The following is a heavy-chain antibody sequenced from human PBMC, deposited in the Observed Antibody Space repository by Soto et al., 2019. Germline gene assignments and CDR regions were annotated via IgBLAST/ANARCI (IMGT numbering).Heavy chain of an antibody. CDR1: GGSISSSNW. J-gene: IGHJ5*02. D-gene: IGHD2-21*01. Sequence: QVRLQESGPGLVKPTGTLSLTCAVSGGSISSSNWWSWVRQPPGKGLEWIGEIYHSGSTNYNPSLMSRVTISVDKSKNQFSLKLSSVTSADTAVYYCARGGDSTANNWFDPWGQGTLVTVSS. V-gene: IGHV4-4*02. CDR2: IYHSGST. CDR3: ARGGDSTANNWFDP.